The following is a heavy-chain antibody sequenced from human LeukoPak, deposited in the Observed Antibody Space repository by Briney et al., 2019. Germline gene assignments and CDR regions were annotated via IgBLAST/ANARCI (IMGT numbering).Heavy chain of an antibody. V-gene: IGHV4-39*07. J-gene: IGHJ4*02. D-gene: IGHD1-26*01. CDR1: GGSISSSSYY. Sequence: SETLSLTCTVSGGSISSSSYYWGWIRQPPGKGLEWIGSIYYSGSTYYNPSLKSRVTISVDTSKNQFSLKLSSVTAADTAVYYCARLSGSYGWGQGTLVTVSS. CDR2: IYYSGST. CDR3: ARLSGSYG.